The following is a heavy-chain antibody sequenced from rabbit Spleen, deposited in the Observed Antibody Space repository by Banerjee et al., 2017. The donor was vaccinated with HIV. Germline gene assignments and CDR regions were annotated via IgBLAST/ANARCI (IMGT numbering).Heavy chain of an antibody. Sequence: QEQLEESGGDLVKPGASLTLTCTASGFSFSSTYYMCWVRQAPGKGLESIACIYAGSSGSTYYASWAKGRFTISKTSSTTVTLQMTSLTAADTATYFCARGSATMTLVITGYYFNLWGQGTLVTVS. CDR1: GFSFSSTYY. CDR2: IYAGSSGST. J-gene: IGHJ4*01. CDR3: ARGSATMTLVITGYYFNL. V-gene: IGHV1S45*01. D-gene: IGHD2-1*01.